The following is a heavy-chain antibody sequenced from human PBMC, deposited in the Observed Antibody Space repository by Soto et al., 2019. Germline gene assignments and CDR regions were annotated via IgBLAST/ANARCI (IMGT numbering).Heavy chain of an antibody. D-gene: IGHD1-1*01. CDR2: MNPNTGNS. V-gene: IGHV1-8*01. CDR1: GYTFTSYD. Sequence: GASVKVSCKASGYTFTSYDIYWVRQATGQGLEWMGWMNPNTGNSGYAQKFQGRVTMTSDTSISTAHMELSRLRSEDTAVYYCARRAETNGWNGFGADKYYFDFWGQGTLVTVSS. CDR3: ARRAETNGWNGFGADKYYFDF. J-gene: IGHJ4*02.